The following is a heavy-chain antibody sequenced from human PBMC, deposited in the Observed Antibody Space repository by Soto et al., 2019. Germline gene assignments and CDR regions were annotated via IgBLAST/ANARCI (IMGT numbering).Heavy chain of an antibody. Sequence: GASVKVSCKASGYSFTSNDINWVRQATGQGLEWMGWMNPNSDNTGYAQKFQGRLTMTRSTSTNTAYMELNSLTSEDTAVYFCARGRISGYSDYEPLGGVDYGGEGTTVTVYS. J-gene: IGHJ4*02. CDR1: GYSFTSND. CDR2: MNPNSDNT. D-gene: IGHD5-12*01. CDR3: ARGRISGYSDYEPLGGVDY. V-gene: IGHV1-8*01.